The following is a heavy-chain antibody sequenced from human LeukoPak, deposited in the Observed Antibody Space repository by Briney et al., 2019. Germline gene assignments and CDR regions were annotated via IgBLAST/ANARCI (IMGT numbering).Heavy chain of an antibody. CDR2: IYYSGSP. J-gene: IGHJ4*02. D-gene: IGHD2-15*01. CDR1: GGSISGYY. V-gene: IGHV4-59*08. Sequence: SETLSLTCTVSGGSISGYYWSWIRQPPAKGLEWIGYIYYSGSPDSNPSLKSRVTISVDTSKNQFSLKLSSVTAADTAVYYCARTYCSGGSCHFDYWGQGTLVTVSS. CDR3: ARTYCSGGSCHFDY.